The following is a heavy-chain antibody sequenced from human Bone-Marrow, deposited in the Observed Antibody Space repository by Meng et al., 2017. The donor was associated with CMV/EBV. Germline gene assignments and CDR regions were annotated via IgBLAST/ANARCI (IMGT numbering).Heavy chain of an antibody. J-gene: IGHJ5*02. CDR1: GGTFSSYA. D-gene: IGHD3-3*01. V-gene: IGHV1-69*05. CDR2: IIPIFGTA. Sequence: SVKVSCKASGGTFSSYAISWVRQAPGQGLEWMGGIIPIFGTANYAQKFQGRVTITTDESTSTAYMELSSLRSEDTAVYYCARDGSGPNNWFEPWGQGTLVTVSS. CDR3: ARDGSGPNNWFEP.